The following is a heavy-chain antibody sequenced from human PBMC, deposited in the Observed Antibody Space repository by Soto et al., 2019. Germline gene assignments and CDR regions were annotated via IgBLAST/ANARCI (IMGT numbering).Heavy chain of an antibody. D-gene: IGHD3-16*01. CDR3: ARGVYGGYYFDF. CDR2: ISAYNGDK. CDR1: GYTFTNYG. J-gene: IGHJ4*02. V-gene: IGHV1-18*01. Sequence: QLKLVQSGSQVQKPGASMNVSCKPSGYTFTNYGIACARPAPGQGLEWLGWISAYNGDKNYAQKLHDRVTMTTDTSTSTAYMELRSLRSDDTAVYYCARGVYGGYYFDFWGPGTLVTVSS.